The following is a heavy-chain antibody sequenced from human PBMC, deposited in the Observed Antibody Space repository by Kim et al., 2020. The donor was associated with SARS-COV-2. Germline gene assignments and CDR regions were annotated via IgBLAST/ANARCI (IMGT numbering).Heavy chain of an antibody. V-gene: IGHV1-18*01. CDR2: ISAYNGNT. D-gene: IGHD6-13*01. CDR1: GYTFTSYG. Sequence: ASVKVSCKASGYTFTSYGISWVRQAPGQGLEWMGWISAYNGNTNYAQKLQGRVTMTTDTSTSTAYMELRSLRSDDTAVYYCARPLASIAAAGTGDYYYGMDVWGQGTTVTVSS. J-gene: IGHJ6*02. CDR3: ARPLASIAAAGTGDYYYGMDV.